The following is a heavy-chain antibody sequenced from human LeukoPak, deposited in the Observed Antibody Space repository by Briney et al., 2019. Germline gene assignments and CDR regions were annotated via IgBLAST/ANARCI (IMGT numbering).Heavy chain of an antibody. CDR3: AKDLGAGVGCSYGYLFDY. CDR1: GFTFDDYA. V-gene: IGHV3-9*01. CDR2: ISWNSGSI. D-gene: IGHD5-18*01. Sequence: GRSLRLSCAASGFTFDDYAMHWVRQAPGKGLEWVSGISWNSGSIGYADSVKGRFTISGDNAKNSLYLQMNSLRAEDTALYYCAKDLGAGVGCSYGYLFDYWGQGTLVTVSS. J-gene: IGHJ4*02.